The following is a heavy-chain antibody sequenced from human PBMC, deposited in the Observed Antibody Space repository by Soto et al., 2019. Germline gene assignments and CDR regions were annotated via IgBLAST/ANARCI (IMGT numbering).Heavy chain of an antibody. CDR3: AATSPCGGDCYFPRDY. V-gene: IGHV1-58*01. D-gene: IGHD2-21*02. CDR1: GFTFTSSA. Sequence: GASVKVSCKASGFTFTSSAVQWVRQARGHRLEWIGWIVVGSGNTNYAQKFQERVTITRDMSTSTAYMELSSLRSEDTAVYYCAATSPCGGDCYFPRDYWGQGTLVTVSS. J-gene: IGHJ4*02. CDR2: IVVGSGNT.